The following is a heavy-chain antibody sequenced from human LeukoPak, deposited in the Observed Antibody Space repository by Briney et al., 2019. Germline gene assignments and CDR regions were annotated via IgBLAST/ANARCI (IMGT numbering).Heavy chain of an antibody. CDR3: ARQYYDNTGYYYFDY. CDR2: MYYSGST. CDR1: GGSITGSSYY. Sequence: PSETLSLTCTVSGGSITGSSYYWGWIRQPPGKGLEWIGSMYYSGSTYYKTSLKSRVTISADTSKNEFSLELSSVTAADTAVYYCARQYYDNTGYYYFDYWGHGTLVTVSS. V-gene: IGHV4-39*01. J-gene: IGHJ4*01. D-gene: IGHD3-22*01.